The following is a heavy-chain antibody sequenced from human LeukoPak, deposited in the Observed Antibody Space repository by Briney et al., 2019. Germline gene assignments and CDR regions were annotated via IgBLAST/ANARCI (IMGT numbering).Heavy chain of an antibody. CDR3: ASSPAGYSSGSLDY. D-gene: IGHD6-19*01. V-gene: IGHV3-53*01. CDR2: IYSGGST. Sequence: GGSLRLSCAASGFTVSSNYMSWVRQAPGKGLEGVSVIYSGGSTYYADSVKGRFTISRDNSKNTLYLQMNSLRAEDTAVYYCASSPAGYSSGSLDYWGQGTLVTVSS. CDR1: GFTVSSNY. J-gene: IGHJ4*02.